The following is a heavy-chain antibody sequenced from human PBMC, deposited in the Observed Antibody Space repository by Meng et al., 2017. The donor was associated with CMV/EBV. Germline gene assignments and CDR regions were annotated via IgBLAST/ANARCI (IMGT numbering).Heavy chain of an antibody. D-gene: IGHD2-15*01. CDR1: GGTFSSYA. Sequence: QVQVVESGGEGKGPGSPVKVSCKAFGGTFSSYAISWGRQAPGQGLEWMGGIIPIFGTANYAQKFQGRVTITADESTSTAYMELSSLRSEDTAVYYCARNQPSRGWSHEDYWGQGTLVTVSS. V-gene: IGHV1-69*12. CDR3: ARNQPSRGWSHEDY. CDR2: IIPIFGTA. J-gene: IGHJ4*02.